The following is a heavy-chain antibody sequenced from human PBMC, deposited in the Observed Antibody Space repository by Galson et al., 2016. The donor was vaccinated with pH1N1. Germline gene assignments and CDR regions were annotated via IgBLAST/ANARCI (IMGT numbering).Heavy chain of an antibody. D-gene: IGHD3-22*01. Sequence: PALVKPTQTLTLTCIFSGFSITNRGEAVGWIRQPPGKALEWLALVYWDDDKFYSRSLQSRLTITKDTSKNQVVLRMTNMDPVDTGTYYCAHLYYYYTIGFYRYFDYWGQGILVTVSS. CDR2: VYWDDDK. CDR3: AHLYYYYTIGFYRYFDY. CDR1: GFSITNRGEA. V-gene: IGHV2-5*02. J-gene: IGHJ4*02.